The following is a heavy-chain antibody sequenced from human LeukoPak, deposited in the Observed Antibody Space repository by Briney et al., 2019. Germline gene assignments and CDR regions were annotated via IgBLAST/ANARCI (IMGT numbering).Heavy chain of an antibody. V-gene: IGHV3-23*01. Sequence: GVPLRLSCAASGFTFSSFAMSWVRQAPGKGLEWVSAISGSGGSTYYAYSVKGRFSISRDNSKNTLYLQMNSLRAEDTAVYYCAKAELVGAAGAVGYWGQGTLVTVSS. CDR1: GFTFSSFA. CDR3: AKAELVGAAGAVGY. D-gene: IGHD2-15*01. CDR2: ISGSGGST. J-gene: IGHJ4*02.